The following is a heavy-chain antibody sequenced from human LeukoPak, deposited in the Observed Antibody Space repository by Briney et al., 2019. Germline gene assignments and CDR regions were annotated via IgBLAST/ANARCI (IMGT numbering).Heavy chain of an antibody. J-gene: IGHJ4*02. Sequence: KASGTLSLTCAVSGGSISISNWYSWVRQPPGKGLEWIGEIYHTGSSNYNPSLESRVTISVDASKKQFSLKLTSVTAADTAMYYCARESRIQLERLSIDYWGQGTLVTVSS. CDR3: ARESRIQLERLSIDY. V-gene: IGHV4-4*02. CDR1: GGSISISNW. D-gene: IGHD1-1*01. CDR2: IYHTGSS.